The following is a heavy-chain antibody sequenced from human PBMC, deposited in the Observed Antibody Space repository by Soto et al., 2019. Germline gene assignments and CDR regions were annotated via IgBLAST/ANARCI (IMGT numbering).Heavy chain of an antibody. J-gene: IGHJ6*03. CDR2: IYYSGST. D-gene: IGHD4-4*01. CDR1: GGSISSYY. CDR3: ARDTNDYTLYMDV. Sequence: SETLSLTCTVSGGSISSYYWSWIRQPPGKGLEWIGYIYYSGSTNYNPSLKSRVTISVDTSKNQFSLKLSSVTAADTAVYYCARDTNDYTLYMDVWGKGTTVTVSS. V-gene: IGHV4-59*01.